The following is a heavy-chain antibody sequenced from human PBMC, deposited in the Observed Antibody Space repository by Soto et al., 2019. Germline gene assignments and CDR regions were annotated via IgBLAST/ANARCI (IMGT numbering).Heavy chain of an antibody. CDR3: ANRGKRGATDY. V-gene: IGHV3-30*04. J-gene: IGHJ4*02. CDR2: ISYDGSNK. D-gene: IGHD1-26*01. CDR1: GFTFSSYA. Sequence: GGSLRLSCAASGFTFSSYAMHWVRQAPGKGLEWVAVISYDGSNKYYADSVKGRFTISRDNSKNTLYLQMNSPRAEDTAVYYCANRGKRGATDYWGQGTLVTVSS.